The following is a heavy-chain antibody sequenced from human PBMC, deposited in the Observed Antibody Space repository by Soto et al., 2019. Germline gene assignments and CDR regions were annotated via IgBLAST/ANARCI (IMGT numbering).Heavy chain of an antibody. V-gene: IGHV3-48*02. CDR3: ARDRRSSSLENGWFDP. Sequence: GGSLRLSCAASGFTFSSYSMNWVRQAPGKGLEWVSYISSSSSTIYYADSVKGRFTISRENAKNSLYLQMNSLRDEDTAVYYCARDRRSSSLENGWFDPWGQGTLVTVSS. D-gene: IGHD6-6*01. CDR2: ISSSSSTI. J-gene: IGHJ5*02. CDR1: GFTFSSYS.